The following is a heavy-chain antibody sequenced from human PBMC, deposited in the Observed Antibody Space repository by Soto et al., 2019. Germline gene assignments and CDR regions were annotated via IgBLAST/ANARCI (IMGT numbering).Heavy chain of an antibody. CDR2: TSAYNGNT. CDR1: GYTFTNYG. Sequence: QVQVVQSGGEVKKPGASVKVSCKTSGYTFTNYGLSWVRQAPGRGLAWLGWTSAYNGNTNYAQKFQGRVTMTTDTSTSTVYLELRSLRSDDTAVYYCARDSTNRAKFDYWGQGTLVTVSS. V-gene: IGHV1-18*01. CDR3: ARDSTNRAKFDY. J-gene: IGHJ4*02. D-gene: IGHD2-8*01.